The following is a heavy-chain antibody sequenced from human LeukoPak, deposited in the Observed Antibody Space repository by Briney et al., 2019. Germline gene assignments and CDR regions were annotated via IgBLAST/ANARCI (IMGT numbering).Heavy chain of an antibody. Sequence: PSETLSLTCAVYGGSFSEYDWSWIRQPPGKGLEWIAEINHSGSTNYNSSLKSRVTISVDTSKTQFSLKLSSVTAADTAVYYCARGPRGLGMAGTFDYWGQGTLVTVSS. CDR2: INHSGST. CDR3: ARGPRGLGMAGTFDY. J-gene: IGHJ4*02. V-gene: IGHV4-34*01. CDR1: GGSFSEYD. D-gene: IGHD6-19*01.